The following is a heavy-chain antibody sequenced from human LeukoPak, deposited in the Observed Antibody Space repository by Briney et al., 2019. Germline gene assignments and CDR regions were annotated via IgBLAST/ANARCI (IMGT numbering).Heavy chain of an antibody. D-gene: IGHD3-22*01. CDR3: ASHYYDSSGYYRNWFDP. J-gene: IGHJ5*02. CDR2: IYYSGST. Sequence: SETLSLTCTVSGGSISSYYWSWIRQPPGKGLEWIGYIYYSGSTNYNPSLKSRVTIPVDTSKNQFSLKLSSVTAADTAVYYCASHYYDSSGYYRNWFDPWGQGTLVTVSS. CDR1: GGSISSYY. V-gene: IGHV4-59*01.